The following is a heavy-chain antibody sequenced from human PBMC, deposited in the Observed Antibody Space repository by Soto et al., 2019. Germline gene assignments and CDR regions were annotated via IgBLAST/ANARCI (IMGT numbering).Heavy chain of an antibody. Sequence: QITLKESGPTLVRPTQTLTLTCTFSGFSLTTSGVGVGWIRQPPGKALEWLAVIYWDDDKRYSSSLKSRLTTTSENPKNHGVLTMTSMDPVDTATYDSAHHAYYGLGSYSFDYWGQGTLVTVSS. CDR1: GFSLTTSGVG. J-gene: IGHJ4*02. CDR2: IYWDDDK. CDR3: AHHAYYGLGSYSFDY. V-gene: IGHV2-5*02. D-gene: IGHD3-10*01.